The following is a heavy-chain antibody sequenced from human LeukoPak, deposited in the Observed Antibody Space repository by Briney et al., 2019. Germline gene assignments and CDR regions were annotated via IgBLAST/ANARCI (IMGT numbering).Heavy chain of an antibody. D-gene: IGHD6-19*01. CDR3: ARDGPGIAVAGTSLQNWFDP. CDR2: ISAYNGNT. Sequence: ASVKVSCKASGYTFTSYGISWMRQAPGQGLEWMGWISAYNGNTNYAQKLQGRVTMTTDTSTSTAYMEVRSLRSDDTAVYYCARDGPGIAVAGTSLQNWFDPWGQGTLVTVSS. CDR1: GYTFTSYG. V-gene: IGHV1-18*01. J-gene: IGHJ5*02.